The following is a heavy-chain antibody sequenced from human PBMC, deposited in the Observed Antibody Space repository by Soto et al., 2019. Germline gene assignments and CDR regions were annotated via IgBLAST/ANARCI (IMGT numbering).Heavy chain of an antibody. CDR3: ARLPQDYYYHGMDV. J-gene: IGHJ6*02. CDR1: GYSFSTFW. V-gene: IGHV5-51*01. CDR2: IYPSDSDT. Sequence: GESLKISCKGSGYSFSTFWIGWVRQMPGKGLEWMGIIYPSDSDTRYSPSFQGQVTISADKSSRTAYLQWSSLKASDSAMYYCARLPQDYYYHGMDVWGQGTKVTV.